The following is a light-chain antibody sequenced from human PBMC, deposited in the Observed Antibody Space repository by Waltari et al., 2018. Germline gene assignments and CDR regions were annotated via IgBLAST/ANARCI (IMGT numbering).Light chain of an antibody. Sequence: QSALTQPASVSGSPGPSITISCTGTSSDVGTYNFFSWYQHPPGKAPKRIISGVSNRPSGVSNRFSGSKSDNTASLTISGLQAEDEADYFCCSYTSSNTYVFGTGTRVTVL. CDR1: SSDVGTYNF. V-gene: IGLV2-14*01. CDR3: CSYTSSNTYV. J-gene: IGLJ1*01. CDR2: GVS.